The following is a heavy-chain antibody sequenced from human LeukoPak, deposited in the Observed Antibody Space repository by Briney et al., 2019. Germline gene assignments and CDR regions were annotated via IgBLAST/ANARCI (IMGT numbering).Heavy chain of an antibody. J-gene: IGHJ4*02. V-gene: IGHV3-23*01. D-gene: IGHD6-13*01. CDR3: ARGSGAAAGAFDY. CDR2: ISGSGGST. Sequence: GGSLRLSCAASGFTFSSYAMSWVRQAPGKGLEWVSAISGSGGSTYYADSVKGRFTVSRDNSKDTVSLQLNSLRAEDTAVYYCARGSGAAAGAFDYWGQGTLVTVPS. CDR1: GFTFSSYA.